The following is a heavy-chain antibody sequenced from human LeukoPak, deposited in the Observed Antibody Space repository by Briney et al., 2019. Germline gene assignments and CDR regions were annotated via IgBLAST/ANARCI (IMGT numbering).Heavy chain of an antibody. CDR2: IRYDGSNK. J-gene: IGHJ4*02. CDR1: GFTFSSYG. D-gene: IGHD6-6*01. CDR3: AKDRARLVDY. Sequence: GGSLRLSCAASGFTFSSYGMHWVRQAPGKGLEWVAFIRYDGSNKYYADSVKGRFTVSRDNSKNTLYLQMNSLRAEDTAVYYCAKDRARLVDYWGQGTLVTVSS. V-gene: IGHV3-30*02.